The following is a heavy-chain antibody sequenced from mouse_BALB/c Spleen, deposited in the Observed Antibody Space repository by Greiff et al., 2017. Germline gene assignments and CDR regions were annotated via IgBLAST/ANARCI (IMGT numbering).Heavy chain of an antibody. V-gene: IGHV2-2*02. CDR3: ALYDGYIFAD. J-gene: IGHJ3*01. D-gene: IGHD2-3*01. CDR1: GFSLTSYG. Sequence: QVQLKESGPGLVQPSQSLSITCTVSGFSLTSYGVHWVRQSPGKGLEWLGVIWSGGSTDYNAAFISRLSISKDNSKSQVFFKMNSLQANDTAIYYCALYDGYIFADWGQGTLVTVSA. CDR2: IWSGGST.